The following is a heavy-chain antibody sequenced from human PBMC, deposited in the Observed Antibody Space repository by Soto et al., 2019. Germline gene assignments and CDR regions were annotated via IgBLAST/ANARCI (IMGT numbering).Heavy chain of an antibody. CDR1: GFTFSNAW. CDR2: IKSKTDGGTT. D-gene: IGHD3-16*02. Sequence: GGSLRLSCAASGFTFSNAWMSWVRQAPGKGLEWVGRIKSKTDGGTTDYAAPVKGRFTISRDDSKNTLYLQMNSLKTEDTAVYYCTTHSDTFGGVIDYYYYMDVWGKGTTVTVSS. CDR3: TTHSDTFGGVIDYYYYMDV. J-gene: IGHJ6*03. V-gene: IGHV3-15*01.